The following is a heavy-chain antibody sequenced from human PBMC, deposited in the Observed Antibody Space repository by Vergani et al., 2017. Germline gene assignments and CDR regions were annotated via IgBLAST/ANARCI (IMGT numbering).Heavy chain of an antibody. Sequence: VKLEESGGGVVQPGGSLRLSCAASGFTLSSYAMSWVRQAPGKGLEWVSAISGSGGSTYYADSVKGRFTISRDNSKNTLYLQMNSLRDEDTAVYYCAKGDVGYCSSTSCAYYFDYWGQGTLVTVSS. V-gene: IGHV3-23*04. J-gene: IGHJ4*02. CDR1: GFTLSSYA. CDR3: AKGDVGYCSSTSCAYYFDY. CDR2: ISGSGGST. D-gene: IGHD2-2*01.